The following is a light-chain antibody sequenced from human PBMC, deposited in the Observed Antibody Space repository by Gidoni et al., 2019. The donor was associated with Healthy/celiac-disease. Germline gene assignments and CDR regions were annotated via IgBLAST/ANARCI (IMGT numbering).Light chain of an antibody. J-gene: IGLJ2*01. CDR1: SSNIGSNT. CDR3: AAWDDSLNGPGVV. Sequence: QSVLTQPPSASGPPGQRVTISCSGSSSNIGSNTVNWYQQPPGKAPKLRIYSTNQRHSGVPDRFSGSKSGTSASLAISGLQSEDEADYYCAAWDDSLNGPGVVFGGGTKLTVL. CDR2: STN. V-gene: IGLV1-44*01.